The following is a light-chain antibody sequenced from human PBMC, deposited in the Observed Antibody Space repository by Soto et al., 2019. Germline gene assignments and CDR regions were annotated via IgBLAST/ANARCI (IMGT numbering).Light chain of an antibody. J-gene: IGLJ1*01. CDR3: SSYTTSNTRQIV. CDR1: SSDVVGYNY. CDR2: DVS. V-gene: IGLV2-14*03. Sequence: QSVLTQPASVSGSPGQSITISCTGTSSDVVGYNYVSWYQHHPGKAPKLIIYDVSNRPSGVSIRFSGSKSDNTASLTISGLQPEDEADYHCSSYTTSNTRQIVFGTGTKVTDL.